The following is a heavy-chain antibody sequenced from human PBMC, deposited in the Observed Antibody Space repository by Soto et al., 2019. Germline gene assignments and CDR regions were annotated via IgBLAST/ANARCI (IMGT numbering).Heavy chain of an antibody. CDR3: AITHLRFGDHHY. D-gene: IGHD3-16*01. J-gene: IGHJ4*02. Sequence: QVQLVQSGAEVKKPGASVKVSGKASGYTFTSYDLNWVRQATGQGLEWMGWMNINSGNTGYAQKVQGRITMTRTSSIITAHMELISPRSEDTSVYSSAITHLRFGDHHYWGQGTLVTVSS. V-gene: IGHV1-8*01. CDR2: MNINSGNT. CDR1: GYTFTSYD.